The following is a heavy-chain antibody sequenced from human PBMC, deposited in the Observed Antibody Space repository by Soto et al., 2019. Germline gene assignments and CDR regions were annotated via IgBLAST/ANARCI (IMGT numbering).Heavy chain of an antibody. CDR1: GGSISSTTYY. CDR2: IYYSGST. J-gene: IGHJ3*02. V-gene: IGHV4-39*07. CDR3: ARDHTVTDAFDI. D-gene: IGHD4-17*01. Sequence: SETLSLTCSVSGGSISSTTYYWAWIRQPPGRGLEWLGSIYYSGSTYYNPSLKSRVTISVDTSKNQFSLKLSSVTAADTAVYYCARDHTVTDAFDIWGQGTMVTVSS.